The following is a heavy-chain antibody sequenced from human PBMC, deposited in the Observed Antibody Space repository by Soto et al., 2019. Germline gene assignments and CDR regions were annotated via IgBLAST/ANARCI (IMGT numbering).Heavy chain of an antibody. CDR1: GYTFTSYG. CDR3: ARDQIFGVVTKVMDV. V-gene: IGHV1-18*01. Sequence: ASVKVYCKASGYTFTSYGISWVRQAPGQGLEWMGWISAYNGNTNYAQKLQGRVTMTTDTSTSTAYMELRSLRSDDTAVYYCARDQIFGVVTKVMDVWGKGTTVTVSS. J-gene: IGHJ6*03. CDR2: ISAYNGNT. D-gene: IGHD3-3*01.